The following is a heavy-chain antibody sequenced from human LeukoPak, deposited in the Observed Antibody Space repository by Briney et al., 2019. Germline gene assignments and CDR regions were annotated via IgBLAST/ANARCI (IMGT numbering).Heavy chain of an antibody. CDR1: GGSISSYY. CDR2: IYYSGST. D-gene: IGHD3-22*01. CDR3: ARESIYYDSSGPPRGFDF. V-gene: IGHV4-59*12. J-gene: IGHJ4*02. Sequence: SETLSLTCTVSGGSISSYYWSWIRQPPGKGLEWIGYIYYSGSTNYNPSLKSRVTISVETSKNEFSLQLRSVTAADTAVYYCARESIYYDSSGPPRGFDFWGQGTLVTVSS.